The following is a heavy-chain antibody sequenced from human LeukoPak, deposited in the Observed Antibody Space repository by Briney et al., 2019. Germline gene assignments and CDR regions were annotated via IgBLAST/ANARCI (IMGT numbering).Heavy chain of an antibody. CDR2: MNPKSAHT. J-gene: IGHJ3*02. D-gene: IGHD6-13*01. CDR3: AKSLAADAFDI. Sequence: GASVKVSCKASGYTFTSYDIHWVRQATGHGLEWMGWMNPKSAHTGHAQKFQGRVTMTRDTSINTAYMELSSLTSDDTAMYYCAKSLAADAFDIWGQGTMVTVSS. CDR1: GYTFTSYD. V-gene: IGHV1-8*01.